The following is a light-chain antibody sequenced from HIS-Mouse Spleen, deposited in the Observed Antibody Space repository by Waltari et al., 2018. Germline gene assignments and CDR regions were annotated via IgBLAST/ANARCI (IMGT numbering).Light chain of an antibody. CDR1: SSDVGGYNY. J-gene: IGLJ2*01. V-gene: IGLV2-11*01. CDR2: DVS. CDR3: CSYAGSYTVV. Sequence: QSALTQPRPVSGSPGRSVTISCTGPSSDVGGYNYVSWYQQHPGKAPKLMIYDVSKRPSGVPDRFSGSKSGNTASLTISGLQAEDEADYYCCSYAGSYTVVFGGGTKLTVL.